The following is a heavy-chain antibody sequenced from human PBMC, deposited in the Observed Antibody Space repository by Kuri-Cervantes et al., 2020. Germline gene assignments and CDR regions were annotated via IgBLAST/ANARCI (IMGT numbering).Heavy chain of an antibody. CDR1: GGSFSGYY. CDR3: ARQAVAGTLNYYYMDV. D-gene: IGHD6-19*01. V-gene: IGHV4-34*01. CDR2: INHSGST. Sequence: SQTLSLTCAVYGGSFSGYYWSWIRQPPGKGLEWIGEINHSGSTNYNPSLKSRVTISVDTSKNQFSLKLSSVTAADTAVYYCARQAVAGTLNYYYMDVWGKGTTVTVSS. J-gene: IGHJ6*03.